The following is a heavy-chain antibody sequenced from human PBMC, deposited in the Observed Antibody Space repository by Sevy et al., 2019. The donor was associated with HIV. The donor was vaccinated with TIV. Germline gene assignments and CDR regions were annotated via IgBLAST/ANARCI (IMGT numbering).Heavy chain of an antibody. D-gene: IGHD6-13*01. Sequence: SETLSLTCTVSGGSIHNSYWSWIRQSPGKGLEWIGYIHSSGSTNGNPSPKGRVTITVDTSKNQFSLNLKSVTAADSGIYYCAREYSGSETLHVWGQGTTVTVSS. J-gene: IGHJ6*02. V-gene: IGHV4-59*01. CDR2: IHSSGST. CDR1: GGSIHNSY. CDR3: AREYSGSETLHV.